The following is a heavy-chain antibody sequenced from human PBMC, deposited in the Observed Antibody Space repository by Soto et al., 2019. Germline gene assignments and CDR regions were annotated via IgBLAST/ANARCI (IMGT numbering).Heavy chain of an antibody. J-gene: IGHJ4*02. V-gene: IGHV3-49*03. CDR3: TRSKSFDY. CDR2: IRSKGFGGTT. CDR1: GFTFGDYA. Sequence: EVQLVESGGGLVQPGRSLRLSCTGSGFTFGDYAMSWFRLAPGQGLEWVGFIRSKGFGGTTEYAASAKGRFTISRDDSTSIAYLQMNNLKTEDTAVYYCTRSKSFDYWGQGTLVTVSP.